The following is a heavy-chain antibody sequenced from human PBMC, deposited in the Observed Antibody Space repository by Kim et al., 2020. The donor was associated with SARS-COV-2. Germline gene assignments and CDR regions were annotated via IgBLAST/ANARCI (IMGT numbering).Heavy chain of an antibody. D-gene: IGHD6-13*01. CDR3: AKDIFGSSWSLDY. Sequence: GGSLRLSCAASGFTFDDYAMHWVRQAPGKGLEWVSGISWNSGSIGYADSVKGRFTISRDNAKNSLYLQMNSLRAEDTALYYCAKDIFGSSWSLDYWGQGTLVTVSS. J-gene: IGHJ4*02. CDR1: GFTFDDYA. V-gene: IGHV3-9*01. CDR2: ISWNSGSI.